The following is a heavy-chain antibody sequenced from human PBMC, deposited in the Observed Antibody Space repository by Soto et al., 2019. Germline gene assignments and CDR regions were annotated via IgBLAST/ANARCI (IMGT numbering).Heavy chain of an antibody. D-gene: IGHD2-21*02. CDR3: ARDLASATATFDT. CDR1: RFTFSGYS. CDR2: ISSSSNNM. V-gene: IGHV3-21*01. Sequence: PGGSLRLSCAGSRFTFSGYSMNWVRQAPGKGLEWVSSISSSSNNMYYADSVKGRFTMSRDNAKNSLFLQMNSLRVNDTAVYYCARDLASATATFDTWGQGTLVTVSS. J-gene: IGHJ4*02.